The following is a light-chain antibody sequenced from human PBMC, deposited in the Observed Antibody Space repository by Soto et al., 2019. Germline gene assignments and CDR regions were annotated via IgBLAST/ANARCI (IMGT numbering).Light chain of an antibody. CDR2: DVT. Sequence: QSALTQPASVSGSPGQSITISCTGTSSDVGAYNYVSWYQQHPGKAPKLMIHDVTNRPSGVSNRFSGSKSGNTASLTISGLQAEDEADHYCSSYTSSSTWVFGGGTKLTVL. CDR1: SSDVGAYNY. V-gene: IGLV2-14*03. CDR3: SSYTSSSTWV. J-gene: IGLJ3*02.